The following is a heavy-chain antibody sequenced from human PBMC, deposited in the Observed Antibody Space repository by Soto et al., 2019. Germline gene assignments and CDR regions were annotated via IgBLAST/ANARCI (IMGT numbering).Heavy chain of an antibody. Sequence: EVQLVESGGGLVQPGGSLRLSCAASGFTFSSYSMNWVRQAPGKGLEWVSYISSSSSTIYYAVSVKGRFTISRDNAKNSLYLQRNSLSAVDTAVYNCATSLDVWAQGTTVTVSS. CDR1: GFTFSSYS. CDR2: ISSSSSTI. CDR3: ATSLDV. J-gene: IGHJ6*02. V-gene: IGHV3-48*01.